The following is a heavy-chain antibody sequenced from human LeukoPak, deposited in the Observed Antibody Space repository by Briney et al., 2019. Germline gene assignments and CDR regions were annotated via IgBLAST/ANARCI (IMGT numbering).Heavy chain of an antibody. V-gene: IGHV4-61*01. CDR3: ARATPSRSGLNY. CDR2: IYYSGST. J-gene: IGHJ4*02. D-gene: IGHD6-19*01. Sequence: SETLSLTCSVSGGSDSSGSYYWSWIRQPPGKGLDWIGYIYYSGSTSYNPSLKSRVTISVDTSKNQFSLKLSSVTAADTAVYYCARATPSRSGLNYWGQGTLVTVSS. CDR1: GGSDSSGSYY.